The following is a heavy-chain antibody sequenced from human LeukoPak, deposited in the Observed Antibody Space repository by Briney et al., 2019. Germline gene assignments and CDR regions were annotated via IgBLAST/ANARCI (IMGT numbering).Heavy chain of an antibody. CDR3: ARDGGYCSSTSCRPYSYYYYMDV. Sequence: SQTLSLTCTVSGGSISSGGYYWSWIRQPPGKGLEWIGYIYHSGSTYYNPSLKSRVTISVDRSKNQFSLKLSSVTAADTAVYYCARDGGYCSSTSCRPYSYYYYMDVWGKGTTVTVSS. J-gene: IGHJ6*03. CDR2: IYHSGST. CDR1: GGSISSGGYY. V-gene: IGHV4-30-2*01. D-gene: IGHD2-2*01.